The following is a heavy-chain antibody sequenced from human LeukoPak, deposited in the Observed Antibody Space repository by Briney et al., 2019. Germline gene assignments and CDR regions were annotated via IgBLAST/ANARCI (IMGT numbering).Heavy chain of an antibody. CDR3: ARDRDGDYYFDY. V-gene: IGHV4-31*03. D-gene: IGHD4-17*01. J-gene: IGHJ4*02. CDR2: ISYTGST. Sequence: PSETLSLTCTVSGASNNSAGYYWSWIRQLPGKGLEWIGYISYTGSTYYNPSLKSRVIISRDTSKNQFSLKLSSVTAADTAVYYCARDRDGDYYFDYWGQGTLVTVSS. CDR1: GASNNSAGYY.